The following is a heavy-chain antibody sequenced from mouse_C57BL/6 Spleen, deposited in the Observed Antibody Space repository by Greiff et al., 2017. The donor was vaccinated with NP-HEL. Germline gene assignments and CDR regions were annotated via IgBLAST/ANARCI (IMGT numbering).Heavy chain of an antibody. CDR2: IRNKANGYTT. Sequence: EVKLVESGGGLVQPGGSLSLSCAASGFTFTDYYMSWVRQPPGKALEWLGFIRNKANGYTTEYSASVKGRFTISRDNSQSILYLQMNALRAEDSATYYCARQLPYFDYWGQGTTLTVSS. D-gene: IGHD4-1*02. CDR3: ARQLPYFDY. J-gene: IGHJ2*01. V-gene: IGHV7-3*01. CDR1: GFTFTDYY.